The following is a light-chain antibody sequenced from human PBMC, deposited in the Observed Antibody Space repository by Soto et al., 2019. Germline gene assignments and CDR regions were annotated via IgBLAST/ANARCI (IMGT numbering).Light chain of an antibody. CDR2: AAS. J-gene: IGKJ4*01. CDR1: QSISSY. V-gene: IGKV1-39*01. Sequence: DIQKTQSPSSLSASVGDRVTITCRASQSISSYLNWYQQKPGKAPKLLIYAASSLQSGVPSRFSGSGSGTDFTLTISSLQHEDFATYYCQQSYSTPLTFGGGTKVQSK. CDR3: QQSYSTPLT.